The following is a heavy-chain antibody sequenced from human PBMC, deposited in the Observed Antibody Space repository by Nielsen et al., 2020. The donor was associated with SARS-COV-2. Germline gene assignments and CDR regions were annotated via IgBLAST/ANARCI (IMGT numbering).Heavy chain of an antibody. V-gene: IGHV3-53*01. CDR2: IYSGGST. D-gene: IGHD3-16*02. Sequence: RQPPGKGLEWVSVIYSGGSTYYADSVKGRFTISRDNSKNTLYLQMNSLRAEDTAVYYCARVAFYDYVWGSYRPYYFDYWGQGTLVTVSS. CDR3: ARVAFYDYVWGSYRPYYFDY. J-gene: IGHJ4*02.